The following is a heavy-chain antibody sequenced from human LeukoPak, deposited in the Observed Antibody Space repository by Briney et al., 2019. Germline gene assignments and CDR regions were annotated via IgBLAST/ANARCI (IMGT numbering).Heavy chain of an antibody. CDR2: INCSGST. CDR3: ARADYGDSYPFDY. D-gene: IGHD4-17*01. J-gene: IGHJ4*02. V-gene: IGHV4-59*01. Sequence: SETLSLTCTVSGGSISSYYWSWIRQPPGKGLEWIGYINCSGSTNYNPSLKSRVTISVDTSKNQFSLKLSSVTAADTAVYYCARADYGDSYPFDYWGQGTLVTVSS. CDR1: GGSISSYY.